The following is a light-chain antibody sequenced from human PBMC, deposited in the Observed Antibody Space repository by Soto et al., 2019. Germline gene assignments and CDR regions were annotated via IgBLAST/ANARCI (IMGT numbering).Light chain of an antibody. CDR3: QSFDRSLTAWV. CDR1: SSNIGAGYD. CDR2: ANS. J-gene: IGLJ3*02. V-gene: IGLV1-40*01. Sequence: QSVLTQPPSASGTPGQRVTISCSGSSSNIGAGYDVHWYQQLPGAAPTLLISANSDRPSGVPDRFSGSKSGTSASLAITGLQTEDEADYYCQSFDRSLTAWVFGGGTKLTVL.